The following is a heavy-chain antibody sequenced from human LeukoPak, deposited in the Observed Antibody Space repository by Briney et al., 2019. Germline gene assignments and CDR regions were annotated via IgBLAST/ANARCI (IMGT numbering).Heavy chain of an antibody. CDR3: ARTTYYYDSSGYWRLDYYYYYYMDA. J-gene: IGHJ6*03. D-gene: IGHD3-22*01. V-gene: IGHV4-59*01. CDR1: GGSISSYY. CDR2: IYYSGST. Sequence: SETLSLTCTVSGGSISSYYWSWIRQPPGKGLEWIGYIYYSGSTNYNPSLKSRVTISVDTSKNQFSLKLSSVTAADTAVYYCARTTYYYDSSGYWRLDYYYYYYMDAWGKGTTVTISS.